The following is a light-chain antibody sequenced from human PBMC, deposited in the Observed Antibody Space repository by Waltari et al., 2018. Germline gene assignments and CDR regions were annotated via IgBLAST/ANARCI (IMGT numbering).Light chain of an antibody. CDR1: QSLLDSNGYHY. CDR3: MQPLQTPRT. V-gene: IGKV2-28*01. CDR2: LGS. J-gene: IGKJ5*01. Sequence: DIVMTQSPLSLPDTPGEPASISCRSSQSLLDSNGYHYLDWYLQKPGQAPQLLIYLGSNRASGVPDRFSGSGSGTDFTLKISRVEAEDVGVYYCMQPLQTPRTFGQGTRLEIK.